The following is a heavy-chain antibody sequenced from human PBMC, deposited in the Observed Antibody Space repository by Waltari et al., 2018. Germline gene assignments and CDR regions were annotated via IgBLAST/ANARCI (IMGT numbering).Heavy chain of an antibody. CDR3: ARGGGMGCSGGSCYSGDY. Sequence: QVQLQQWGAGLLKPSETLSLTCAVYGGSFSGYYWSWIRQPPGRGLEWIGEINHSGSTNYNPSLKRRVTRSVDTSKNQFSLKLSSVTAADTAVYYCARGGGMGCSGGSCYSGDYWGQGTLVTVSS. V-gene: IGHV4-34*01. CDR1: GGSFSGYY. CDR2: INHSGST. D-gene: IGHD2-15*01. J-gene: IGHJ4*02.